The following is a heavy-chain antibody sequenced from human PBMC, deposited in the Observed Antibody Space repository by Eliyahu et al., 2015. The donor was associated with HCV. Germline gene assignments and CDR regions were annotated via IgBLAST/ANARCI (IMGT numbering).Heavy chain of an antibody. V-gene: IGHV4-59*01. J-gene: IGHJ5*02. CDR2: XHYRGST. CDR1: GGXIXTYY. D-gene: IGHD6-19*01. Sequence: QVQLQESGPGLVKPSETLSLTCTVXGGXIXTYYWXXXRQPPGKGRXWIGXXHYRGSTNDHPPLKSRVTISVDTSKNQFSLNLTSVTAADTAVYYCASGGGGIAVAGTGGWFDPWGQGTLVTVSS. CDR3: ASGGGGIAVAGTGGWFDP.